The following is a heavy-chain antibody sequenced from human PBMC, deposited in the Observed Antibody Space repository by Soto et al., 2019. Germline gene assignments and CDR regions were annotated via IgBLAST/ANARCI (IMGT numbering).Heavy chain of an antibody. CDR1: GYTLTDLS. CDR2: IGADDDKT. D-gene: IGHD6-19*01. J-gene: IGHJ3*02. CDR3: ARDMAVAGNGDAFDI. V-gene: IGHV1-24*01. Sequence: SVMVSCKASGYTLTDLSMHWVRQAPGKGLEGMGGIGADDDKTINAQKLQGRVTMTTDTSTSTAYMELRRLRSDDTAVYYCARDMAVAGNGDAFDIWGQGTMVTVS.